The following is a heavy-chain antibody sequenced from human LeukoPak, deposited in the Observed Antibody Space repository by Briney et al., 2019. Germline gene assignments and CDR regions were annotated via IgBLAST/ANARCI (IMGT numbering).Heavy chain of an antibody. J-gene: IGHJ4*02. CDR2: ISSSTNTI. CDR1: GFTFSSYS. D-gene: IGHD3-3*01. Sequence: HAGGSLRLSCAASGFTFSSYSMNWVRQAPGKGLEWLSYISSSTNTIYYADSVKGRFTISRDNAKNSLYLQMNSLRAEDTAVYYCARGNFCGQWLLCGAPPVFDYWGQGTLVTVSS. CDR3: ARGNFCGQWLLCGAPPVFDY. V-gene: IGHV3-48*04.